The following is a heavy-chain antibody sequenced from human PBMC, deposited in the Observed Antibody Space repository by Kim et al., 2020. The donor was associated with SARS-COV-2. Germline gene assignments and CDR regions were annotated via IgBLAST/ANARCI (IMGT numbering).Heavy chain of an antibody. V-gene: IGHV3-48*03. CDR3: ASLFTIPRPGFDP. CDR2: ISSSGSTI. Sequence: GESLRLSCAASGFTFSSYEMNWVRQAPGKGLEWVSYISSSGSTIYYADSVKGRFTISRDNAKNSLYLQMNSLRAEDTAVYYCASLFTIPRPGFDPWGQGTLVTVSS. D-gene: IGHD3-3*01. J-gene: IGHJ5*02. CDR1: GFTFSSYE.